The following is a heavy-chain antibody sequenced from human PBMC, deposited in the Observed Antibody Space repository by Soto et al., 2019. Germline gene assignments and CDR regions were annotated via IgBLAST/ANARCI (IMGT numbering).Heavy chain of an antibody. CDR1: GFTFSSSG. CDR3: AKEDVAAAGIGAFDI. J-gene: IGHJ3*02. CDR2: ISYDGSIK. D-gene: IGHD6-13*01. Sequence: VQLVESGGGVVQPGGSLRLSCAASGFTFSSSGMHWVRQAPGKGLEWVAVISYDGSIKYYADSVKGRFTISRDNSKNTLYLQMNSLRAEDTAVYYCAKEDVAAAGIGAFDIWGQGTMVTVSS. V-gene: IGHV3-30*18.